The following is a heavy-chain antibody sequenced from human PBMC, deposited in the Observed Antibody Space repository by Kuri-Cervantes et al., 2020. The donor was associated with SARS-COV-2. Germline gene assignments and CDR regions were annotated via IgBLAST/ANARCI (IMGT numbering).Heavy chain of an antibody. D-gene: IGHD6-13*01. CDR1: GGSISSYC. CDR2: IYYSGST. CDR3: AREIGYSSSWYSGSYYYFDY. Sequence: SETLSLTCTVSGGSISSYCWSWIRQPPGKGLEWIGYIYYSGSTNYNPSLKSRVTISVDTSKNQFSLKLSSVTAADTAVYYCAREIGYSSSWYSGSYYYFDYWGQGTLVTVSS. J-gene: IGHJ4*02. V-gene: IGHV4-59*01.